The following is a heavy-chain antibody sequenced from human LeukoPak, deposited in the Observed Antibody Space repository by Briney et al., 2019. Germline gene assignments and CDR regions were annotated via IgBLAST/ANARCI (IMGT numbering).Heavy chain of an antibody. J-gene: IGHJ3*02. CDR3: ARVNYDSSGYGSRIPFDI. V-gene: IGHV4-59*01. D-gene: IGHD3-22*01. CDR1: GGSISSYY. CDR2: IYYSGST. Sequence: SETLSLTCTVSGGSISSYYWSWIRQPPGKGLEWIGYIYYSGSTNYNPSLKSRVTISVDTSKNQFSLKLSSVTAADTAVYYCARVNYDSSGYGSRIPFDIWGQGTMVTVSS.